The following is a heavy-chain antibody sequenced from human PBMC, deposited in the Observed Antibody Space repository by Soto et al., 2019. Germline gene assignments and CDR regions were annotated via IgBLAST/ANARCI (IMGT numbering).Heavy chain of an antibody. V-gene: IGHV4-59*12. CDR2: IYYSGST. D-gene: IGHD2-2*01. CDR1: GGSISSYY. Sequence: PSETLSLTCTVSGGSISSYYWSWIRQPPGKGLEWIGYIYYSGSTNYNPSLKSRVTISVDTSKNQFSLKLSSVTAADTAVYYCARGNPSYQLAPWGQGTLVTVSS. CDR3: ARGNPSYQLAP. J-gene: IGHJ5*02.